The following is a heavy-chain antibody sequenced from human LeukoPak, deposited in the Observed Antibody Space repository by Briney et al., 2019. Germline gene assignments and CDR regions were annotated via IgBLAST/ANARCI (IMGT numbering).Heavy chain of an antibody. V-gene: IGHV3-11*01. CDR1: GFTFSDYY. CDR3: ARGCTDVGGAYGMDV. CDR2: ITSSGSTV. J-gene: IGHJ6*02. D-gene: IGHD2-21*01. Sequence: GGSLRLSCTASGFTFSDYYMTWIRQAPGKGLEWVSYITSSGSTVYYADSVKGRFTISRDNAKNSLSLQMNSLRAEDTAVYYCARGCTDVGGAYGMDVWHQGTTVSV.